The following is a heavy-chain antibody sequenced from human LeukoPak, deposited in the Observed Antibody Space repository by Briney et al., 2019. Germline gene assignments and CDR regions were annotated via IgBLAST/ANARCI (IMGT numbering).Heavy chain of an antibody. J-gene: IGHJ5*02. V-gene: IGHV1-46*01. CDR3: ARALGKSWFDP. D-gene: IGHD1-1*01. Sequence: ASVKVSCKASGYTFTSYYMHWVRQAPGQGLEWMGIINPSGDNTSYAQKFQGRVTMTRDTSTSTVYMELSSLRSEDTAVYYCARALGKSWFDPWGQGTLVTVSS. CDR2: INPSGDNT. CDR1: GYTFTSYY.